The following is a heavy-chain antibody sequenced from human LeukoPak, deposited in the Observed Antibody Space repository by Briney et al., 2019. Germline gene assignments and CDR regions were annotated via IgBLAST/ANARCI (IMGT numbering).Heavy chain of an antibody. J-gene: IGHJ6*03. CDR1: GYSFTSYW. CDR3: ARHSVENWNSDYYYYMDV. V-gene: IGHV5-51*01. Sequence: GESLKISCKGSGYSFTSYWIGWVRPMPGKGLEWMGIIYPGDSDTRYSPSFQGQVTISADKSISTAYLQWSSLKASDTAMYYCARHSVENWNSDYYYYMDVWGKGTTVTVSS. CDR2: IYPGDSDT. D-gene: IGHD1-7*01.